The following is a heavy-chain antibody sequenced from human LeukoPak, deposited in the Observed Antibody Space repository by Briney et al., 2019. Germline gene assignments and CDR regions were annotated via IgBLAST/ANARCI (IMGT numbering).Heavy chain of an antibody. J-gene: IGHJ4*02. CDR1: GYTFSNYA. D-gene: IGHD2-21*02. Sequence: GGSLRLSCAASGYTFSNYAMSWVRQAPGKGLEWVSCISGSGDSRYYTDSVKGYADSVKGRFTISRDNSKNTVYLQMDSLRAEDTAVYYCVKRRSVVTSRTYFDYWGQGTLVSVSS. CDR3: VKRRSVVTSRTYFDY. CDR2: ISGSGDSR. V-gene: IGHV3-23*01.